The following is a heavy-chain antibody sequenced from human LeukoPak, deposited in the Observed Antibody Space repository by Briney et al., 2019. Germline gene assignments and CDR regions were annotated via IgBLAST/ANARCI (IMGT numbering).Heavy chain of an antibody. Sequence: GASLRLSCAASGFTFSSYGMHWVRQAPGKGLEWVAVIWYDGRNKYYADSVKGRFTISRDNSKNTLYLQMNSLRAEDTAVYYCARDKYSYGSVALFDYWGQGTLVTVSS. CDR2: IWYDGRNK. CDR3: ARDKYSYGSVALFDY. J-gene: IGHJ4*02. V-gene: IGHV3-33*01. CDR1: GFTFSSYG. D-gene: IGHD5-18*01.